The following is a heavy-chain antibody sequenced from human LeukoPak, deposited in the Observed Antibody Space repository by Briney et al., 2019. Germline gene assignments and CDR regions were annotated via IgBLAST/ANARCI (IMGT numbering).Heavy chain of an antibody. CDR1: GGTFSSYA. D-gene: IGHD6-13*01. CDR2: IIPIFGTA. J-gene: IGHJ4*02. Sequence: ASVKVSCKASGGTFSSYAISWVRQAPGQGLEWMGGIIPIFGTANYAQKFQGRVTITADESTSTAYMELRSLRSDDTAVYYCAREGIAAAGRFDYWGQGTLVTASS. CDR3: AREGIAAAGRFDY. V-gene: IGHV1-69*13.